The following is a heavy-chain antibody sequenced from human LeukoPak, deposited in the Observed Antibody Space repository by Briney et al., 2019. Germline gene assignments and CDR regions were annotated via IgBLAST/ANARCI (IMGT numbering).Heavy chain of an antibody. CDR3: ARDVVDGGPGLDY. Sequence: PGGSLRLSCAASGFTSSSYAMSWVRQAPGKGLEWVSYISSSGSTIYYADSVKGRFTISRDNAKNSLYLQMNSLRAEDTAVYYCARDVVDGGPGLDYWGQGTLVTVSS. V-gene: IGHV3-48*03. CDR2: ISSSGSTI. CDR1: GFTSSSYA. D-gene: IGHD2-15*01. J-gene: IGHJ4*02.